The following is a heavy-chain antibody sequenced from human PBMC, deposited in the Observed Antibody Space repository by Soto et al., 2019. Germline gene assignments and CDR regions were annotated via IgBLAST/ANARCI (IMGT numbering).Heavy chain of an antibody. J-gene: IGHJ4*02. CDR2: FDPEDGET. Sequence: RASVKVSCKVSGYTLTELSMHWVRQAPGKGLEWMGGFDPEDGETIYAQNFQGRVTMTEDTSTDTAYMELSSLRSEDTAVYYCTTRRDPDYYFDSWGQGTLVTVSS. V-gene: IGHV1-24*01. CDR3: TTRRDPDYYFDS. CDR1: GYTLTELS.